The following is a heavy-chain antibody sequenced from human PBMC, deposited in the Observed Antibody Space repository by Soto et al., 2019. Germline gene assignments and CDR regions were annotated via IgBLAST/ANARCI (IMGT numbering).Heavy chain of an antibody. D-gene: IGHD3-9*01. Sequence: GGSLRLSCAASGFTFSSYGMHWVRQAPGKGLEWVAVIWYDGSNKYYADSVKGRFTISRDNSKNTLYLQMNSLRAEDTDVYYCARDGVRYYDILTGYYPYYYYYYMDVWGKGTTVTVSS. V-gene: IGHV3-33*01. CDR3: ARDGVRYYDILTGYYPYYYYYYMDV. CDR1: GFTFSSYG. J-gene: IGHJ6*03. CDR2: IWYDGSNK.